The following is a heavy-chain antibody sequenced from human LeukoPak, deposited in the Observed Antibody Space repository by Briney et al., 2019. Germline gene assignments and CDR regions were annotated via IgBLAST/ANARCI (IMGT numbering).Heavy chain of an antibody. V-gene: IGHV4-38-2*02. CDR2: VYHSGIT. CDR1: GGSISSYY. CDR3: ARDRTRGYSYGAKTY. J-gene: IGHJ4*02. Sequence: PSETLSLTCTGSGGSISSYYWGWIRQPPGKGLEWIGSVYHSGITFYSPSLKSRVTISVDTSKNQFSLRLTSVTAADTAVYYCARDRTRGYSYGAKTYWGQGTLVTVSS. D-gene: IGHD5-18*01.